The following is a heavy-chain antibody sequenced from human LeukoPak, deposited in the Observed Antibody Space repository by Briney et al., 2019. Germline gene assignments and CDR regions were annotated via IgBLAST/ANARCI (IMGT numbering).Heavy chain of an antibody. D-gene: IGHD3-16*02. CDR1: GDSISSSDYY. CDR3: ARGRYNSKTDFDY. CDR2: IHSSGNI. Sequence: SETLSLTCTVSGDSISSSDYYWGWIRQPPGKGLEWIGSIHSSGNIHYNPSLKSRVTISLDTSNNQFSLRLFSVSAADTAVYYCARGRYNSKTDFDYWGQGTLVTVSS. J-gene: IGHJ4*02. V-gene: IGHV4-39*07.